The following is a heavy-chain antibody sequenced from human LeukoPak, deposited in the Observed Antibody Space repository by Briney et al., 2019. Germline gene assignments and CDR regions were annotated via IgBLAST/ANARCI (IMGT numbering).Heavy chain of an antibody. Sequence: SETLSLTCTVSGYSISSGYYWGWIRQPPGKGLEWIGSIYHSGSTYYNPSLKSRVTISVDTSKNQFSLKLSSVTAADTAVYYCATIGSYRTYYFDYWGQGTLVTVSS. D-gene: IGHD1-26*01. J-gene: IGHJ4*02. V-gene: IGHV4-38-2*02. CDR2: IYHSGST. CDR3: ATIGSYRTYYFDY. CDR1: GYSISSGYY.